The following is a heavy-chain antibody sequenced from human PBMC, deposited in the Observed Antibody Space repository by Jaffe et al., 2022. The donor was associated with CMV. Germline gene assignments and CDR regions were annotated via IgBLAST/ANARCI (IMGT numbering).Heavy chain of an antibody. J-gene: IGHJ5*02. V-gene: IGHV1-8*01. D-gene: IGHD2-2*02. Sequence: QVQLVQSGAEVKKPGASVKVSCKASGYTFTSYDINWVRQATGQGLEWMGWMNPNSGNTGYAQKFQGRVTMTRNTSISTAYMELSSLRSEDTAVYYCARGGQYQLLYRKTPNWFDPWGQGTLVTVSS. CDR2: MNPNSGNT. CDR3: ARGGQYQLLYRKTPNWFDP. CDR1: GYTFTSYD.